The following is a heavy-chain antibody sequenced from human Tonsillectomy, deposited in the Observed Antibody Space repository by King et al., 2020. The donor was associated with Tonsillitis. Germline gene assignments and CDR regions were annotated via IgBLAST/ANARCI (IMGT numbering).Heavy chain of an antibody. CDR1: GYSFTSYW. Sequence: VQLVESGAEVKKPGESLKISCKGSGYSFTSYWIGWVRQMPGKGLEWMGIIYPGDSDTRYSPSFQGQVTFSADKSISTAYLQWSSLKASDTAMYYCARPAGYCSSTSGGCYFEYWGQGTLVTGSS. CDR2: IYPGDSDT. J-gene: IGHJ4*02. V-gene: IGHV5-51*01. D-gene: IGHD2-2*01. CDR3: ARPAGYCSSTSGGCYFEY.